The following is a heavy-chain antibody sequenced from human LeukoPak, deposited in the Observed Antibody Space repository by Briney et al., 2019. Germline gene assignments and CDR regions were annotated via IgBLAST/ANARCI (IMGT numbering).Heavy chain of an antibody. V-gene: IGHV3-74*01. CDR3: ATVRSGSWDWFDP. Sequence: GGSLRLSCSASGFTFSSYWMHWVRQAPGKGLVWVSRINGDGSTTTYVDSVKGRFTIYRDNAKNTVYLQMNSLRVEDTAVYYCATVRSGSWDWFDPWGQGTLVTVSS. CDR2: INGDGSTT. CDR1: GFTFSSYW. J-gene: IGHJ5*02. D-gene: IGHD3-10*01.